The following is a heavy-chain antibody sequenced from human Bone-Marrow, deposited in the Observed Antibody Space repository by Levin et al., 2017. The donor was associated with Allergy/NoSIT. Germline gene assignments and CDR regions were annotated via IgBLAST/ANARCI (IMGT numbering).Heavy chain of an antibody. J-gene: IGHJ4*02. V-gene: IGHV3-48*02. CDR2: ISGSSSSI. D-gene: IGHD6-13*01. Sequence: PGGSLRLSCAASGFTFSSYSMSWVRQAPGKGLEWVSYISGSSSSIYYADSAKGRFTISRDNAKNSLYLQMDSLRDEDTAVYYCASGYSSSWYGIDYWGQGTLVTGSS. CDR3: ASGYSSSWYGIDY. CDR1: GFTFSSYS.